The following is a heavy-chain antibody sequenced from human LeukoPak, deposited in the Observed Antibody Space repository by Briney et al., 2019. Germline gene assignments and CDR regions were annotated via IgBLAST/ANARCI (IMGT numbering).Heavy chain of an antibody. V-gene: IGHV3-30*03. J-gene: IGHJ5*02. CDR3: ASAFRGPFDP. D-gene: IGHD2/OR15-2a*01. CDR1: GFTFSSYG. Sequence: GGSLRLSCAASGFTFSSYGMHWVRQAPGKGLEWVAVISYDGSNKYYADSVKGRFTISRDNSKNTLYLQMNSLRGEDTAVYYCASAFRGPFDPWGQGTLVTVSS. CDR2: ISYDGSNK.